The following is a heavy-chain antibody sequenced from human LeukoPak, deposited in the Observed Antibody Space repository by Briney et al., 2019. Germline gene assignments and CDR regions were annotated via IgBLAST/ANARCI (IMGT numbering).Heavy chain of an antibody. CDR1: GGSISSYY. V-gene: IGHV4-59*01. D-gene: IGHD1-26*01. Sequence: SETLSLTCTVSGGSISSYYWSWIRQPPGKGLEWIGYIYYSGSTNYNPSLKSRVTISVDTSKNQFSLKLSSVTAADTAVYYCGGVGELPTSLRGAFDIWGQGTMVTVSS. J-gene: IGHJ3*02. CDR3: GGVGELPTSLRGAFDI. CDR2: IYYSGST.